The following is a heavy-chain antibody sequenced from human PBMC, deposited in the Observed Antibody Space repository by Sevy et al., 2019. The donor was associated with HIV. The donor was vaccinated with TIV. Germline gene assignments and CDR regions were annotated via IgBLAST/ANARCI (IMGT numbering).Heavy chain of an antibody. CDR2: INPNTDAS. D-gene: IGHD6-19*01. Sequence: ASVKVSCKSSGYTFKGYYIHWVRQAPGQGLEWMGWINPNTDASKYAQKFQGRVTMTRDTSISTAYMELRGLRSDDTSMYYCVFVWRITVADGFDIWGQGTMVTVSS. J-gene: IGHJ3*02. CDR3: VFVWRITVADGFDI. V-gene: IGHV1-2*02. CDR1: GYTFKGYY.